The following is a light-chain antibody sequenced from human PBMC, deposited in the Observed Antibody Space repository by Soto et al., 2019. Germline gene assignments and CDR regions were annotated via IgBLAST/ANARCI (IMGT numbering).Light chain of an antibody. Sequence: SVLTQAACVSGSPGQSITISWTGTSGDVGGYNYVSWYQQYPGKAPKLIIYEVSNRPSGVSYRFSGSRSGNTASLTISGLQAEDEDDYYCSPYSSSTARSVFAAGRKAT. CDR1: SGDVGGYNY. V-gene: IGLV2-14*01. CDR2: EVS. CDR3: SPYSSSTARSV. J-gene: IGLJ1*01.